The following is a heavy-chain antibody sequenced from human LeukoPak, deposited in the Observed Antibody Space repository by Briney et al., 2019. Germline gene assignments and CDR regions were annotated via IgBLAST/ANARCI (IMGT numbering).Heavy chain of an antibody. D-gene: IGHD3-9*01. CDR1: GYTFTGYY. J-gene: IGHJ4*02. CDR3: ARDPMFYDILTGYQRWSFDY. Sequence: ASVKVSCKASGYTFTGYYMHWVRQAPGQGLEWMGRINPNSGGTNYAQKFQGRVTMTRDTSISTAYMELSRLRSDDTAVYYCARDPMFYDILTGYQRWSFDYWGQGTLVTVSS. CDR2: INPNSGGT. V-gene: IGHV1-2*06.